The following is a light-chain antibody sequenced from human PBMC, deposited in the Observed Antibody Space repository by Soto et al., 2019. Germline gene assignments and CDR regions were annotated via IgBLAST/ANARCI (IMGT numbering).Light chain of an antibody. Sequence: DILMTQSPSTLSASVGDRATLACRASQNINSFLNWYQHKPGKAPKLLIYPASILHSGVPSRFTGSGSGTDFTLTISSLHPDDFATYYCQQCYTTPPAFGQGTKLEI. CDR1: QNINSF. CDR3: QQCYTTPPA. J-gene: IGKJ2*01. CDR2: PAS. V-gene: IGKV1-39*01.